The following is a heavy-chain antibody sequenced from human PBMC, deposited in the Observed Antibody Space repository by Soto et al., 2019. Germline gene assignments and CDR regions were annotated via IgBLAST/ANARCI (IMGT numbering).Heavy chain of an antibody. V-gene: IGHV1-8*01. D-gene: IGHD6-13*01. Sequence: QVQLVQSGAEVKKPGASVKVSCKASGYTFTSYDINWVRQATGQGLGWMGWMNPNSGNTGYAQKFQGRVTMTRNTSISTAYMELSSLRSEDTAVYFCARGRSAAGTGWFDPWGQGTLVTVSS. CDR2: MNPNSGNT. CDR1: GYTFTSYD. CDR3: ARGRSAAGTGWFDP. J-gene: IGHJ5*02.